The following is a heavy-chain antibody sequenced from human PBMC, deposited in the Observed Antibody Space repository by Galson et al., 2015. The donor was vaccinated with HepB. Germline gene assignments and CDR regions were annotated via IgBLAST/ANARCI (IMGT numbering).Heavy chain of an antibody. CDR1: GFTFSSYA. J-gene: IGHJ4*02. D-gene: IGHD2-21*02. CDR3: ATYCGGDCSNYFDY. CDR2: ISYDGSNK. V-gene: IGHV3-30-3*01. Sequence: SLRLSCAASGFTFSSYAMHWVRQAPGKGLEWVAVISYDGSNKYYADSVKGRFTISRDNSKNTLYLQMNSLRAEDTAVYYCATYCGGDCSNYFDYWGQGTLVTVSS.